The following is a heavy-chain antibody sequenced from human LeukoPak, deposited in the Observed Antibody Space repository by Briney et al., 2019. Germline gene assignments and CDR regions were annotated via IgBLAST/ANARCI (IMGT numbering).Heavy chain of an antibody. Sequence: GGSLRLSCAASGFSFSSYEMNWVRQAPGKGLEWVSYISSSGSIMYSADSVKGRFTISRDNAKNSLYLQMNSLRAEDTAIYYCSGQYSSSSVVDYWGQGTLVTASS. V-gene: IGHV3-48*03. J-gene: IGHJ4*02. CDR1: GFSFSSYE. CDR3: SGQYSSSSVVDY. CDR2: ISSSGSIM. D-gene: IGHD6-6*01.